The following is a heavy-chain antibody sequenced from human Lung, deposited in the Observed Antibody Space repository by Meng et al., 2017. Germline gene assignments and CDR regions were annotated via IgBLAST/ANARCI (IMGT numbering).Heavy chain of an antibody. D-gene: IGHD3-22*01. CDR2: IIPLFDTT. CDR3: ARALGLTTMMTY. V-gene: IGHV1-69*01. J-gene: IGHJ4*02. CDR1: GGTFSSSA. Sequence: QVQLGRSGAEVKKPGSSVKVSCKASGGTFSSSAISWVRQAPGQGLEWMGGIIPLFDTTHYAQNFQGRVSITADESTRTAYMELSSLRSEDTAVYYCARALGLTTMMTYWGQGTLVTVSS.